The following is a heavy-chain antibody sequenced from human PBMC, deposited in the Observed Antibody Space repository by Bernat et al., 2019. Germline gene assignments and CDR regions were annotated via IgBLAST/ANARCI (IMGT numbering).Heavy chain of an antibody. CDR1: GGSISSYDYY. Sequence: QVQLQESGPGLVQPSQTLSLTCAVSGGSISSYDYYWSWIRQPPGKGLEWIGYIYYSGKTDYNPSLRSRVTISVDTSQNQFSLKLSSVTAADTAVYYCAGGRDASKVNCWGQGTTVTVSS. CDR3: AGGRDASKVNC. D-gene: IGHD1-1*01. CDR2: IYYSGKT. J-gene: IGHJ6*02. V-gene: IGHV4-31*11.